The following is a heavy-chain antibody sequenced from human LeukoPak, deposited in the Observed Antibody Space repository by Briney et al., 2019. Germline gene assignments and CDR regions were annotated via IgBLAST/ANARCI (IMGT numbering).Heavy chain of an antibody. CDR1: GYTFTSYA. Sequence: ASVKVSCKASGYTFTSYAMNWVRQAPGQGLEWMGWINTNTGNPTYAQGFTGRFVFSLDTSVSAAYLQISSLKAEDTAVYYCARDLPIVVVPAAMGYWGQGTLVTVSS. V-gene: IGHV7-4-1*02. CDR2: INTNTGNP. CDR3: ARDLPIVVVPAAMGY. D-gene: IGHD2-2*01. J-gene: IGHJ4*02.